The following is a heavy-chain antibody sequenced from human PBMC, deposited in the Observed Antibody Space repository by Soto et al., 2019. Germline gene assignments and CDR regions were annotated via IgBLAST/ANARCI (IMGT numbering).Heavy chain of an antibody. D-gene: IGHD5-18*01. Sequence: ASVKVSCKASGYTFTSYGISWVRQAPGQGREWMGWISAYNGNTNYAQKLQGRVTMTTDTSTSTAYMELRSLRSDDTAVYYCARTRARRRGYSYGPGIFDYWGQGTLVTVSS. J-gene: IGHJ4*02. CDR2: ISAYNGNT. CDR1: GYTFTSYG. V-gene: IGHV1-18*01. CDR3: ARTRARRRGYSYGPGIFDY.